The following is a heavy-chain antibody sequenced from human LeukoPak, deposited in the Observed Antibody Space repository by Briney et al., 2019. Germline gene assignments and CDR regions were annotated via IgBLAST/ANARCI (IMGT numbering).Heavy chain of an antibody. CDR2: INHSGST. CDR1: GGSFSGYY. Sequence: SETLSLTCAVYGGSFSGYYWSWIRQPPGKGLEWIGEINHSGSTNYDPSLKSRVTISVDTSKNQFSLKLSSVTAADTAVYYCARRHYDYVWGSYRDWGQGTLVTVSS. CDR3: ARRHYDYVWGSYRD. V-gene: IGHV4-34*01. J-gene: IGHJ4*02. D-gene: IGHD3-16*02.